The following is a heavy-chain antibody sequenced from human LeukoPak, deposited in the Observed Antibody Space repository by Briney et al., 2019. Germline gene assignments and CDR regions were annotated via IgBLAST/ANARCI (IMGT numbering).Heavy chain of an antibody. CDR2: IYPGDSDT. J-gene: IGHJ3*02. CDR3: ARHKYGSGSYGAFDI. D-gene: IGHD3-10*01. V-gene: IGHV5-51*01. Sequence: GESLKISCKGSGYSFTNYWIGWVRQMPGTGLEWMGIIYPGDSDTAYSPSFQGQVSISADKSISTAYLQWSSLKASDTAMYYCARHKYGSGSYGAFDIWGQGTMVTVSS. CDR1: GYSFTNYW.